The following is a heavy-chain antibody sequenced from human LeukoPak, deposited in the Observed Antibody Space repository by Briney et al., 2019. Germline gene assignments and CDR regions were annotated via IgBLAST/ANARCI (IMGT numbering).Heavy chain of an antibody. V-gene: IGHV3-30*18. D-gene: IGHD1-26*01. Sequence: GGSLRLSCAASGFTFSSYGMHWVRQAPGKGLEWVAVISYDGSNKYYADPVKGRFTISRDNSKNTLYLQMNSLRAEDTAVYYCAKALYSGSYFCAFDIWGQGTMVTVSS. CDR1: GFTFSSYG. J-gene: IGHJ3*02. CDR3: AKALYSGSYFCAFDI. CDR2: ISYDGSNK.